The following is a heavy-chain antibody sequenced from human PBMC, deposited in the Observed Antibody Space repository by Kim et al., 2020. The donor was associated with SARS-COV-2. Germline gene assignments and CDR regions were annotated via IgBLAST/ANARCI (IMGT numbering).Heavy chain of an antibody. CDR1: GDSISSSSYY. CDR2: IYYSGST. D-gene: IGHD5-12*01. V-gene: IGHV4-39*07. Sequence: SETLSLTCTVSGDSISSSSYYWGWIRQPPGKGLEWIGSIYYSGSTYYNPSLKSRVTISVDTSKNQFSLKLSSVTAADTAVYYCAGTRGYSGYDPFDYWGQGTLVTVSS. J-gene: IGHJ4*02. CDR3: AGTRGYSGYDPFDY.